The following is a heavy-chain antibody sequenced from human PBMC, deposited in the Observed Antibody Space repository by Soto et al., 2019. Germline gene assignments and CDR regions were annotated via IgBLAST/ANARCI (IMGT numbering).Heavy chain of an antibody. CDR1: GLTFSRYA. V-gene: IGHV3-23*01. CDR2: ISGSGIST. CDR3: ASLPGADYDFWSGYFTH. J-gene: IGHJ4*02. D-gene: IGHD3-3*01. Sequence: VQLLESGGGLVQPGGSLRLSCVASGLTFSRYAMSWFRQAPGKGLEWVSAISGSGISTYIADSVKGRFTISRDNSKTTVSLQMNSLCVEDTALYYFASLPGADYDFWSGYFTHWGQGALVTVSS.